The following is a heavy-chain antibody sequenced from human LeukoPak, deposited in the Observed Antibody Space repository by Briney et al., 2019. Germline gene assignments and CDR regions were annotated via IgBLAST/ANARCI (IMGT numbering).Heavy chain of an antibody. Sequence: ASVKLSCKASGYTFTGYYMHWVRQAPGQGLEWMGWINPNSGGTNYAQKFQRRVTMTRDTSISTAYMELSRLRSDDTAVYYCARGRIAAAGTFDRERVFDYWGQGTLVTVSS. CDR3: ARGRIAAAGTFDRERVFDY. D-gene: IGHD6-13*01. CDR2: INPNSGGT. J-gene: IGHJ4*02. V-gene: IGHV1-2*02. CDR1: GYTFTGYY.